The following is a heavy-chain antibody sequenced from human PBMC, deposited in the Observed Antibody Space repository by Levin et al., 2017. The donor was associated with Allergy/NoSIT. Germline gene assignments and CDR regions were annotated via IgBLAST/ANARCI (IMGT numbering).Heavy chain of an antibody. Sequence: ASVKVSCKASGYTFTSYAMNWVRQAPGQGLEWMGWINTNTGNPTYAQGFTGRFVFSLDTSVSTAYLQISSLKAEDTAVYYCASFVAGIAVAGEGGGVDYWGQGTLVTVSS. D-gene: IGHD6-19*01. CDR2: INTNTGNP. V-gene: IGHV7-4-1*02. CDR3: ASFVAGIAVAGEGGGVDY. CDR1: GYTFTSYA. J-gene: IGHJ4*02.